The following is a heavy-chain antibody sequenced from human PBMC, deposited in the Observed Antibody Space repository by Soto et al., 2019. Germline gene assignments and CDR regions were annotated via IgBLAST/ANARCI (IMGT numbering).Heavy chain of an antibody. V-gene: IGHV4-31*03. J-gene: IGHJ4*01. Sequence: QVQLQESGPGLVQPSQTLSLTCTVSCGSISSGGYYWSWIRQHPGTGLEWIGHISYSGSNYYNTSLKSRVTIAVDTSRNQCSLIVNAVTAADTAVYYCARGVLHWGQGTLVTVSS. CDR2: ISYSGSN. CDR3: ARGVLH. CDR1: CGSISSGGYY.